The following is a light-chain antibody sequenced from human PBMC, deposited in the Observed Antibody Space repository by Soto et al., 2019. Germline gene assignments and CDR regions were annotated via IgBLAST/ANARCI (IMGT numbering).Light chain of an antibody. Sequence: DIQMTQSPSTLSASVGDRVTITCRASQSISSWLAWYQQKPGKAPKLLIYKASSLESGVPSRVSGSGSGTEFTLTISSLQPDDFATYDCQQYNSYSETFGQGTKVDIK. CDR2: KAS. J-gene: IGKJ1*01. CDR3: QQYNSYSET. CDR1: QSISSW. V-gene: IGKV1-5*03.